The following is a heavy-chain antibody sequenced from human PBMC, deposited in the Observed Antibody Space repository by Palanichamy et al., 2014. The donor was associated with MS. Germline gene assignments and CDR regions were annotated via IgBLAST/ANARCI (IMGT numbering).Heavy chain of an antibody. J-gene: IGHJ4*02. CDR3: AGFCGGGTCYSGDGY. CDR2: ISVDNGNT. CDR1: GYTFYNYE. V-gene: IGHV1-18*01. D-gene: IGHD2-15*01. Sequence: QVQLVQSGDEVKRLGASVRVSCKASGYTFYNYEIIWVRQAPGQGLEWMGWISVDNGNTNYAQKLQGRVTMTTDRSTSTAYMELRSLRSDDTAVYYCAGFCGGGTCYSGDGYWGQGTLVTVSS.